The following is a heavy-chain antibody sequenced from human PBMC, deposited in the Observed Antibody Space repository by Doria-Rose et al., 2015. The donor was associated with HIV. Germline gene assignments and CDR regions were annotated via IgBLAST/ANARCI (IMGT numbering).Heavy chain of an antibody. CDR3: ARMGSYRELDY. CDR1: GASVSSRGYY. V-gene: IGHV4-31*03. Sequence: QVQLVQSGPGLVVPSETLSLTCSVSGASVSSRGYYWNWIRQVPGKGLESLGYTYYTGTSDYSPSLKSRLNMAVDTSKNQFSLKLSFVTVADTAVYYCARMGSYRELDYWGQGALVTVSA. J-gene: IGHJ4*02. CDR2: TYYTGTS. D-gene: IGHD3-3*01.